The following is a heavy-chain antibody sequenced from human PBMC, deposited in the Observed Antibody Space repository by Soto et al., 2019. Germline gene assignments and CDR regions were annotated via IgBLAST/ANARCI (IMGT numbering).Heavy chain of an antibody. V-gene: IGHV3-23*01. Sequence: SLRLSCAASGFTFSSCAMGWVRQAPGKGLEWVSDIIDSGASTHYADSVKGRFTISRDNSKSTLYLQMNSLRAEDTALYYCAKGRSYYYYYGVDVWGQGTTVTVSS. CDR1: GFTFSSCA. CDR2: IIDSGAST. CDR3: AKGRSYYYYYGVDV. J-gene: IGHJ6*02.